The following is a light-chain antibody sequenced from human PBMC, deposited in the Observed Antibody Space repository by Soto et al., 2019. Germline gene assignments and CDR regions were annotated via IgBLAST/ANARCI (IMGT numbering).Light chain of an antibody. CDR2: GAS. V-gene: IGKV3-15*01. CDR3: QQYNNWPPYT. CDR1: QSVSSN. Sequence: TVMTQSPATLSVSPGERATLSCRASQSVSSNLAWYQQKPGQAPRLLIYGASTRATDIPARFSGSGSGTEFTLTISSLQSEDFAVYYCQQYNNWPPYTFGQGTKLEIK. J-gene: IGKJ2*01.